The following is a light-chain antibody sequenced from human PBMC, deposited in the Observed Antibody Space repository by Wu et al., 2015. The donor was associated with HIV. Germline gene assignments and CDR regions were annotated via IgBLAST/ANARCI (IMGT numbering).Light chain of an antibody. CDR3: QQYGTSPPT. Sequence: EIVMTQSPATLSVSPGERATLSCRASQSVVVGLAWYQQKPGQAPSLLIYGASSRATGIPDRFSGSGSGTDFTLTISRLEPEDFAVYYCQQYGTSPPTFGQGPRCKS. V-gene: IGKV3-20*01. CDR2: GAS. CDR1: QSVVVG. J-gene: IGKJ1*01.